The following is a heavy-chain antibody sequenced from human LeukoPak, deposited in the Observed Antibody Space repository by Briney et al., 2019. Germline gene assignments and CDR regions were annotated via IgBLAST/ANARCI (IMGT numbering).Heavy chain of an antibody. V-gene: IGHV3-33*01. J-gene: IGHJ5*02. CDR1: GFTFSSYD. CDR3: ARDLPGGSSSWYNWFDP. D-gene: IGHD6-13*01. Sequence: PGRSLRLSCAASGFTFSSYDIHCVRQAPGKGLEWVAVIWYDGNYNYYVDSVKGRFTISRDNSKNTVYLQMNSLRAEDTAVYYCARDLPGGSSSWYNWFDPWGQGTLVTVSS. CDR2: IWYDGNYN.